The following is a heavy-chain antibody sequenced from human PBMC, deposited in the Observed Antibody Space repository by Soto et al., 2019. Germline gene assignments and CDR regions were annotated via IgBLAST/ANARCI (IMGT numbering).Heavy chain of an antibody. V-gene: IGHV1-18*01. D-gene: IGHD3-22*01. J-gene: IGHJ3*02. CDR3: ARDIFWFRQSYYDIPDASDI. Sequence: ASVKVSCKASGYTFTSYGISWVRQAPGQGLEWMGWISAYNGNTNYAQKLQGRVTMTTDTSTSTAYMELRSLRSDDTAVYYCARDIFWFRQSYYDIPDASDIWRQGTMVTFSS. CDR1: GYTFTSYG. CDR2: ISAYNGNT.